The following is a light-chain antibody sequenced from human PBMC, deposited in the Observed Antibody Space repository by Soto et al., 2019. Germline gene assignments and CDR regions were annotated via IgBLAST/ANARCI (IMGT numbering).Light chain of an antibody. CDR3: QQYNNWPPWT. CDR1: QSVSNN. Sequence: ILMTQSPATLSVSPGERATLSCRASQSVSNNLAWYQQKPGQAPRLLIYDASTRATGIPARFSGSGSGTEFTLTISGLQSADFAVYYCQQYNNWPPWTFSQGTKVEIK. V-gene: IGKV3-15*01. J-gene: IGKJ1*01. CDR2: DAS.